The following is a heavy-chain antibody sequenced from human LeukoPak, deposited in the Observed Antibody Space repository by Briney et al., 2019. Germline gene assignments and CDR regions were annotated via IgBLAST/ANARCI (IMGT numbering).Heavy chain of an antibody. V-gene: IGHV3-7*01. D-gene: IGHD4-11*01. CDR2: IKQDGSEK. CDR3: ARELTTVTTSPYMDV. Sequence: GGSLRLSCAASGFTFSSYWMSWVRQAPGKGLEWVANIKQDGSEKYYVDSVKGRFTISRDDAKNSLYLQMNSLRAEDTAVYYCARELTTVTTSPYMDVWGKGTTVTVSS. J-gene: IGHJ6*03. CDR1: GFTFSSYW.